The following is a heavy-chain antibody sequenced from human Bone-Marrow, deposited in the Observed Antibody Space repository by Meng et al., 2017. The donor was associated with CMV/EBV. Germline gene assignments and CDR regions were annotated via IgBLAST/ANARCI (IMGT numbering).Heavy chain of an antibody. Sequence: GGSLRLSCAASRFTFNTYWMHWVRQAPGKGLVWVSRISSDGSSTSYADSVKGRFTISRDNAKNTLYLQMNSLRAEDTAVYYCAREYRLNYDSCGFDFWGQGTLVTVAS. D-gene: IGHD3-22*01. J-gene: IGHJ4*02. CDR1: RFTFNTYW. CDR2: ISSDGSST. CDR3: AREYRLNYDSCGFDF. V-gene: IGHV3-74*01.